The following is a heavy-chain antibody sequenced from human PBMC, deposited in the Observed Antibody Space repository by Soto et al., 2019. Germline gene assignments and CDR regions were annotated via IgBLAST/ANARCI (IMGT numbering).Heavy chain of an antibody. CDR1: GYTFTSYG. Sequence: VSCKASGYTFTSYGISWVRQAPGQGLEWMGWISAYNGNTNYAQKLQGRVTITTDTSTSTAYMELRSLRSDDTAVYYCARHVLQLERIDYYYGMDVWGQGTTVTVSS. CDR2: ISAYNGNT. V-gene: IGHV1-18*01. CDR3: ARHVLQLERIDYYYGMDV. J-gene: IGHJ6*02. D-gene: IGHD1-1*01.